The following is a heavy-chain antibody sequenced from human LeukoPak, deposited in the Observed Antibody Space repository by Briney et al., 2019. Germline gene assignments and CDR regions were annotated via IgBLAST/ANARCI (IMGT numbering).Heavy chain of an antibody. Sequence: KPSQTLSLTCTVSGGSISTGIYYWSWIRQPAGKGLEWIGHIYTSGSTNYNPSLKSRVTISVDTSKNRFSLRLTSVTAADTAVYYCARQTGSGLFILPGGQGTLVTVSS. CDR1: GGSISTGIYY. J-gene: IGHJ4*02. CDR2: IYTSGST. D-gene: IGHD3/OR15-3a*01. V-gene: IGHV4-61*09. CDR3: ARQTGSGLFILP.